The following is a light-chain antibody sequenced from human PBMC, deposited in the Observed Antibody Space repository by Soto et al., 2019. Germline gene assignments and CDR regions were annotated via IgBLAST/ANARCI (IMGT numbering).Light chain of an antibody. CDR1: QGIDTY. V-gene: IGKV1-9*01. CDR2: AAS. CDR3: QQLNSYPFI. J-gene: IGKJ5*01. Sequence: DIQLTQSPSFLSASVGDIVTITCRASQGIDTYLAWYQQKPGKAPKLLIYAASILQSGVPSRFSGSGSGTEFTLTISSLRPEDFATYYCQQLNSYPFIFGQGTRLEIK.